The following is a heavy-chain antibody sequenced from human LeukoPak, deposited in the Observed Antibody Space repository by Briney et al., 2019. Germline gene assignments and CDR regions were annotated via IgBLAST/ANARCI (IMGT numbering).Heavy chain of an antibody. CDR3: ASEGVGATRDAFDI. Sequence: PGGSLRLSCEASGFTFSRFGMHWVRQAPGKGLEWVAVISYDGRNKYYADSVRGRFTISRDNSKNTLYLQMNSLRAEDTAVYYCASEGVGATRDAFDIWGQGTMVTV. CDR2: ISYDGRNK. V-gene: IGHV3-30*03. CDR1: GFTFSRFG. J-gene: IGHJ3*02. D-gene: IGHD1-26*01.